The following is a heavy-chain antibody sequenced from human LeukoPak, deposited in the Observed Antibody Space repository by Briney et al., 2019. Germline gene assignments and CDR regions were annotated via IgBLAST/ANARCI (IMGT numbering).Heavy chain of an antibody. V-gene: IGHV3-53*01. Sequence: GSLRLSCAASEFTVSSNYMSWVRQAPGKGLEWVSSIYSGGSTYYADSVKGRFTISRDNSKNMVYLQMNSLRAEDTAVYFCARVRLDRSERNLDAFENWGQGTMVTVSS. J-gene: IGHJ3*02. CDR2: IYSGGST. CDR3: ARVRLDRSERNLDAFEN. CDR1: EFTVSSNY. D-gene: IGHD1-14*01.